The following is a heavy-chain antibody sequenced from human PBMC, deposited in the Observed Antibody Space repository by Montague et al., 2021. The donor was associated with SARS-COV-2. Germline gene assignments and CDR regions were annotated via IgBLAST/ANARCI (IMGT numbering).Heavy chain of an antibody. J-gene: IGHJ4*02. CDR2: IHYSGST. Sequence: SETLYLTCTVSGGSISSYYWSWIRQPPGKGLEWIGYIHYSGSTNYNPSLKSPVTISVDTSKNQFSLKLSSVTAADTAVYYCARGDVEMATIKSGGPFYHFDYWGQGTLVTVSS. CDR1: GGSISSYY. V-gene: IGHV4-59*13. CDR3: ARGDVEMATIKSGGPFYHFDY. D-gene: IGHD5-24*01.